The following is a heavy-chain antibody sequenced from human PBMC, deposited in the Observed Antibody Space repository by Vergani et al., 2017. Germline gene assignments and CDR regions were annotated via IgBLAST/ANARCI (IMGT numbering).Heavy chain of an antibody. D-gene: IGHD7-27*01. CDR2: IDWDDDK. Sequence: QVTLKESGPALVKPTQTLTLTCTFSGFSLSTSGMRVSWIRQPPGKALEWLARIDWDDDKFYSTSLKTRLTISKNTSKNQVVLTMTNMDPVDTATYYCARSSNWGSTGFDYWGQGTLVTVSS. J-gene: IGHJ4*02. V-gene: IGHV2-70*04. CDR1: GFSLSTSGMR. CDR3: ARSSNWGSTGFDY.